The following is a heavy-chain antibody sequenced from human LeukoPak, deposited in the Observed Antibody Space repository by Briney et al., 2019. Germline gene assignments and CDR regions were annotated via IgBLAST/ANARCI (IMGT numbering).Heavy chain of an antibody. CDR3: ARVQGANDLFDY. CDR2: INTDGSTT. CDR1: GFTFRSYW. D-gene: IGHD1-1*01. J-gene: IGHJ4*02. V-gene: IGHV3-74*01. Sequence: TGGSLRLSCAASGFTFRSYWMHWVRQAPGKGLVWVSRINTDGSTTDYADSVKGRFTISRDNPKNTLYLQMNSLRAEDTAVYYGARVQGANDLFDYWGQGTLVAVSS.